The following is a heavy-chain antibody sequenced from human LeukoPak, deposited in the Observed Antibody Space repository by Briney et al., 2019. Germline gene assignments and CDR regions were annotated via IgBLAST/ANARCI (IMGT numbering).Heavy chain of an antibody. Sequence: SETLSLTCTVSGGSISSYYWSWTRQPPGKGLEWIGYIYYSGSTNYKSSLKSRVTISVDTSKNQFSLKLSSVTAADTAVYYCARTTEGGYSYGYFYYYYMDVWGKGTTVTISS. J-gene: IGHJ6*03. CDR2: IYYSGST. D-gene: IGHD5-18*01. CDR1: GGSISSYY. CDR3: ARTTEGGYSYGYFYYYYMDV. V-gene: IGHV4-59*01.